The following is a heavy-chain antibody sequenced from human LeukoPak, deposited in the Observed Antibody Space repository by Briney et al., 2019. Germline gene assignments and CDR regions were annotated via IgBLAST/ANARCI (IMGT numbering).Heavy chain of an antibody. Sequence: SETLSPTCTVSGGSISSYYWSWIRQPPGKGLEWIGYIYYSGSTNYNPSLKSRVTISVDTSKNQFSLKLSSVTAADTAVYYCARGHDSSSWYYFDYWGQGTLVTVSS. V-gene: IGHV4-59*01. D-gene: IGHD6-13*01. J-gene: IGHJ4*02. CDR2: IYYSGST. CDR3: ARGHDSSSWYYFDY. CDR1: GGSISSYY.